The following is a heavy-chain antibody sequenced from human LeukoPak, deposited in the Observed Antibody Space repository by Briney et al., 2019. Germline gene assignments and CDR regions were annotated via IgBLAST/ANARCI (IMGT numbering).Heavy chain of an antibody. Sequence: GGSLRLSCAVSGFTFSSYSMNWVRQAPGKGLEWVSSISSSSSYIYYAVSVKGRFTIYRDNGKNSLYLQMNSLRAEDTAVYYCARTLWFGEFRTGYYYYGMDVWGQGTTVTVSS. V-gene: IGHV3-21*01. J-gene: IGHJ6*02. CDR1: GFTFSSYS. CDR2: ISSSSSYI. D-gene: IGHD3-10*01. CDR3: ARTLWFGEFRTGYYYYGMDV.